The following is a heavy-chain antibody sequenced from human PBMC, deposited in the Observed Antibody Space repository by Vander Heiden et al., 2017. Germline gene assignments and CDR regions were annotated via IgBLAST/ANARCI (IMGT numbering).Heavy chain of an antibody. CDR3: GGGFAFDY. J-gene: IGHJ4*02. V-gene: IGHV3-74*01. D-gene: IGHD5-12*01. CDR2: INSDGSRT. Sequence: EVQLVESGGGLVQPVGSLRLSCAASGFTFSSYWMHWVRQAPGKGLVWVSRINSDGSRTNYADSVKGRFTISRDNAKNTLYLQMNSLRAEDTAVYYCGGGFAFDYWGQGTLVTVSS. CDR1: GFTFSSYW.